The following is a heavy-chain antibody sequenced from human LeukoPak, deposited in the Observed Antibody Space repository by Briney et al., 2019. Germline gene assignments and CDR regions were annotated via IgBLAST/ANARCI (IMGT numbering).Heavy chain of an antibody. Sequence: SETLSLTCTVSGYSISSGYYWGWIRQPPGKGLEWIGSIYHSGSTNYNPSLKSRVTISVDTSKNQFSLKLSSVTAADTAVYYCARGRHTVRSYYYYYYMDVWGKGTTVTISS. CDR1: GYSISSGYY. CDR2: IYHSGST. D-gene: IGHD4-17*01. CDR3: ARGRHTVRSYYYYYYMDV. J-gene: IGHJ6*03. V-gene: IGHV4-38-2*02.